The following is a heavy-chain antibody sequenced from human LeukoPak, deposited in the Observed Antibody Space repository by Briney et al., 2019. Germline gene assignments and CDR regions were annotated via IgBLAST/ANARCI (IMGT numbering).Heavy chain of an antibody. J-gene: IGHJ3*02. CDR2: IYYSGST. CDR3: AGAGPSNITIFGVVESDDAFDI. V-gene: IGHV4-39*07. Sequence: SSETLSLTCTVSGGSISSNSYYWGWIRQPPGKGLEWIGSIYYSGSTYYNSSLKSRVTISVDTSKNQFSLKLSSVTAADTAVYYCAGAGPSNITIFGVVESDDAFDIWGQGTMVTVSS. D-gene: IGHD3-3*01. CDR1: GGSISSNSYY.